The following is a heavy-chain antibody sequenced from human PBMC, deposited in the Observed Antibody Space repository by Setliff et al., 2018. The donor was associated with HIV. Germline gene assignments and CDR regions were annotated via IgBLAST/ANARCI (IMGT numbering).Heavy chain of an antibody. D-gene: IGHD1-1*01. CDR3: ARAREGWKPFAFDY. V-gene: IGHV4-59*08. Sequence: PSETLSLTCTVSGASIRSQYWSWIRKPPGKGLEWIGYISYSGSTNYNPSLKSRVTMSLDTSKNQFSLNLNSVTAADAAVYFCARAREGWKPFAFDYWGQGTLVTVSS. CDR2: ISYSGST. CDR1: GASIRSQY. J-gene: IGHJ4*02.